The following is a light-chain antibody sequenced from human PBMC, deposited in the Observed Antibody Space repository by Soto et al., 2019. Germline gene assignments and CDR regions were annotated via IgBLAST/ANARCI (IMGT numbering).Light chain of an antibody. CDR2: LNSDGSH. Sequence: QPVLTQSPSASASLGASVKLTCTLSSGHSSYAIAWHQQQPEKGPRYLMKLNSDGSHSKGDGTPDRFSGTSSGAESYITISSLQSEDEADYYCQTWDTGVVFGGGTKLTVL. CDR3: QTWDTGVV. V-gene: IGLV4-69*01. CDR1: SGHSSYA. J-gene: IGLJ2*01.